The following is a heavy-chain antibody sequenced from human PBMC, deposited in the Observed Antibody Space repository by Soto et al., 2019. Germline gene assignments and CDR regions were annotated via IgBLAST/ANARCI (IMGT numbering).Heavy chain of an antibody. Sequence: EVQLVESGGGLVKPGGSLRLSCAASGFTFSSYSMNWVRQAPGKGLEWVASISSSSSYIYYADSVKGRFTISRDNAKNALYLQMNSLRAEDMAVYYCASHPRDSSGYWYYFDYWGQGTLVTFSS. CDR2: ISSSSSYI. CDR1: GFTFSSYS. D-gene: IGHD3-22*01. V-gene: IGHV3-21*01. CDR3: ASHPRDSSGYWYYFDY. J-gene: IGHJ4*02.